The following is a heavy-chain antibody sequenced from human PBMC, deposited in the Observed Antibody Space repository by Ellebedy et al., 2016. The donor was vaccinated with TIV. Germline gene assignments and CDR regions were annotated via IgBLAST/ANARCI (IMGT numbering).Heavy chain of an antibody. V-gene: IGHV4-59*12. CDR3: AAGFCSGDGCYSVPRWFDP. J-gene: IGHJ5*02. CDR1: GASMNSYH. Sequence: SETLSLTXTVSGASMNSYHWSWMRQSPGKGLEWIGYVYYSGRTNYNPSLKSRVTISIDRSQNQFSLNLNSMTAADTAVYYCAAGFCSGDGCYSVPRWFDPWGQGTLVTVSS. CDR2: VYYSGRT. D-gene: IGHD2-15*01.